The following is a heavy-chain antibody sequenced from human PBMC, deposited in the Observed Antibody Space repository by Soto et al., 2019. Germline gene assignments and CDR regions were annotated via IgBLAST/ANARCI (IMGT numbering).Heavy chain of an antibody. CDR3: ARDIVVVITHYGMDV. CDR1: GFTFSSYW. J-gene: IGHJ6*02. CDR2: IKQDGSEK. D-gene: IGHD3-22*01. V-gene: IGHV3-7*03. Sequence: LRLSCAASGFTFSSYWMSWVRQAPGKGLEWVANIKQDGSEKYYVDSVKGRFTISRDNAKNSLYLQMNSLRAEDTAVYYCARDIVVVITHYGMDVWGQGTTVTVSS.